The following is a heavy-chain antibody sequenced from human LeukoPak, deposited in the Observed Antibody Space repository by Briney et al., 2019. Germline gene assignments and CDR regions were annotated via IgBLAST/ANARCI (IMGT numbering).Heavy chain of an antibody. CDR1: GYTLTGYY. CDR2: INPNSGGT. CDR3: ARVSFISSSTSWNYYGMDV. D-gene: IGHD2-2*01. V-gene: IGHV1-2*02. J-gene: IGHJ6*02. Sequence: ASVKVSCKASGYTLTGYYMHWVRQAPGQGLEWMGWINPNSGGTNYAQKFQGRVTMTRDTSISTAYMELSRLRSDDTAVYYCARVSFISSSTSWNYYGMDVWGQGTTVTVSS.